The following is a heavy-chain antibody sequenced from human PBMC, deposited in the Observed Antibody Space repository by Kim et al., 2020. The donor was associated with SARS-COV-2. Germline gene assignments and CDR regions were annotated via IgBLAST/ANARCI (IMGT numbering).Heavy chain of an antibody. V-gene: IGHV3-48*03. CDR1: GFTFSNYE. CDR3: ARELVSTGGDACDA. CDR2: TTTTGGVI. J-gene: IGHJ3*01. D-gene: IGHD5-12*01. Sequence: GGSLRLSCVVSGFTFSNYEMNWYRQAPGKGLEWLSYTTTTGGVIFYADSVKGRFTTSRDNAKNSLYPQMNSLRAEDTAVYYCARELVSTGGDACDAWGQGTMVTVSS.